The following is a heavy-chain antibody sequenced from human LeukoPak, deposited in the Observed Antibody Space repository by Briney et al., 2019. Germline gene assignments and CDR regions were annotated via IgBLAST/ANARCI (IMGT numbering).Heavy chain of an antibody. V-gene: IGHV3-7*01. CDR3: AKDPGVVVPDYYMDV. J-gene: IGHJ6*03. CDR1: GFTFSSYW. D-gene: IGHD3-22*01. Sequence: PGGSLRLSCAASGFTFSSYWMSWVRQAPGKGLEWVANIKQDGSEKYYVDSVKGRFTISRDNAKNSLYLQMNSLRAEDTAVYYCAKDPGVVVPDYYMDVWGKGTTVTVSS. CDR2: IKQDGSEK.